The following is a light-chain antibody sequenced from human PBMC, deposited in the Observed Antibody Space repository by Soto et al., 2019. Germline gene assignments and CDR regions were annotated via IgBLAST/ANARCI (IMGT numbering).Light chain of an antibody. Sequence: QSALTQPASVSGSPGQSITISCTGTSSGVGGYNYVSWYQQHPGKAPKLMIYEVSNRPSGVSNRFSGSKSGNTASLTISGLQAEDEADYYCSSYTSSSIDDVFGTGTKVTVL. CDR3: SSYTSSSIDDV. V-gene: IGLV2-14*01. CDR2: EVS. J-gene: IGLJ1*01. CDR1: SSGVGGYNY.